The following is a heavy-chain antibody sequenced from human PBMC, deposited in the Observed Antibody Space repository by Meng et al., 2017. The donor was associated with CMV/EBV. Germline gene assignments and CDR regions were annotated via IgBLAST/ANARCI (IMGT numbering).Heavy chain of an antibody. Sequence: GESLKIPCAASGFTFSSYWMHWVRQAPGKGLVWVSRINSDGSSTSYADSVKGRFTISRDNAKNTLYLQMNSLRAEDTAVYYCARALPLAPVGYYFDYWGQGTLVTVSS. CDR1: GFTFSSYW. D-gene: IGHD3-10*01. CDR3: ARALPLAPVGYYFDY. CDR2: INSDGSST. V-gene: IGHV3-74*01. J-gene: IGHJ4*02.